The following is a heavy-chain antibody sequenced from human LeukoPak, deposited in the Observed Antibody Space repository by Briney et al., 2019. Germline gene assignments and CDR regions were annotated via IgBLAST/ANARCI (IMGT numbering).Heavy chain of an antibody. V-gene: IGHV1-18*01. J-gene: IGHJ4*02. CDR2: ISAYNGNT. CDR3: ARGGAYTYGYY. CDR1: GYTFTSYG. D-gene: IGHD5-18*01. Sequence: ASVKVSCKASGYTFTSYGINWVRQAPGRGLEWMGWISAYNGNTNYAQKFQGRVTMTRDTSISTAYMELSSLRSDDTAVYYCARGGAYTYGYYWGQGTLVTVSS.